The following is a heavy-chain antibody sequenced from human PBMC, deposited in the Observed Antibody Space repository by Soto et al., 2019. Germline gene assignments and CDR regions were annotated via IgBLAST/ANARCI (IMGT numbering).Heavy chain of an antibody. Sequence: EVQLVESGGGLVQPGRSLRLSCAASGFTFDDYAMHWVRQAPGKGLEWVSGISWNSGSIGYADSVKGRLTISRDNAKNSLYLQMNSLRAEDTALYYCAKDSHTATNYWGQGTLVTVSS. CDR3: AKDSHTATNY. CDR2: ISWNSGSI. D-gene: IGHD4-17*01. V-gene: IGHV3-9*01. J-gene: IGHJ4*02. CDR1: GFTFDDYA.